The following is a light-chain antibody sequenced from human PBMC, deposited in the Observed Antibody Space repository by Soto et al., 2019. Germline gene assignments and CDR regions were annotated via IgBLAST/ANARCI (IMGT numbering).Light chain of an antibody. J-gene: IGKJ4*01. V-gene: IGKV4-1*01. Sequence: DIVMTQSPDSLAVSLGERATINCKSSQSVLYNSNNKYYLAWYQQKPGQPPKLLIYCASTRESGVPDRFSGSGSGTDFTLTISSLQAEDVAVYYCQQYYSPPVTFGGGTKVEIK. CDR3: QQYYSPPVT. CDR2: CAS. CDR1: QSVLYNSNNKYY.